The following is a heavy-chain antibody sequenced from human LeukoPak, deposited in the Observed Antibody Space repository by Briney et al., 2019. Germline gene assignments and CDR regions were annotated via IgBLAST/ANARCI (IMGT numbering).Heavy chain of an antibody. CDR1: GFTFSSYA. Sequence: PGGSLRLSCAASGFTFSSYAMSWVRQAPGKGLEWVSAISGSGGSTYYADSVKGRFTISRDNSKNTLYLQMNSLRAEGTAVYYCAKDHFRESNSYYFDYWGQGTLVTVSS. D-gene: IGHD3-10*01. J-gene: IGHJ4*02. CDR2: ISGSGGST. CDR3: AKDHFRESNSYYFDY. V-gene: IGHV3-23*01.